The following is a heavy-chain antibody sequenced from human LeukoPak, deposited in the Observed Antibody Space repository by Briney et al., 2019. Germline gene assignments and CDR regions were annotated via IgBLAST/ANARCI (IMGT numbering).Heavy chain of an antibody. CDR3: AKEPSYCTNGVCYSRVFDR. Sequence: GGSLRLSCAASGFIFSSYAMSWLRQAPGKGLEWVSAISGSGGGTYYADSVKGRFTISRDNSKNTLYLQMSSLRAEDTAVYYCAKEPSYCTNGVCYSRVFDRWGQGTLVTVSS. J-gene: IGHJ5*02. D-gene: IGHD2-8*01. CDR2: ISGSGGGT. V-gene: IGHV3-23*01. CDR1: GFIFSSYA.